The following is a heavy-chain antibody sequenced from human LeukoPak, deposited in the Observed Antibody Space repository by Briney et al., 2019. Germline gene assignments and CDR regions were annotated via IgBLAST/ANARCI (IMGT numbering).Heavy chain of an antibody. Sequence: SETLSLTCTVSGGSISSYYWSWIRQPPGKGLEWIGYIYYSGSTNYNPSLKSRVTISVDTSKNQFSLKLSSVTAADTAVYYCARAEVAGTLQLDYWGPGTLVTVSS. V-gene: IGHV4-59*01. J-gene: IGHJ4*02. CDR2: IYYSGST. CDR1: GGSISSYY. CDR3: ARAEVAGTLQLDY. D-gene: IGHD6-19*01.